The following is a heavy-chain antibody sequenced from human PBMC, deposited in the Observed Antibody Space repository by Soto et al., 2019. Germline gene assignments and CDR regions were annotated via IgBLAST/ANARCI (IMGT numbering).Heavy chain of an antibody. CDR1: GFTFSSYG. V-gene: IGHV3-33*01. CDR2: IWYDGSNK. D-gene: IGHD5-18*01. Sequence: GGSLRLSCAASGFTFSSYGMHWVRQAPGKGLEWVAVIWYDGSNKYYADSVKGRFTISRDNSKNTLYLQMNSLRVEDTAVYYCARGGIQLWLYYYYYGMDVWGQGTTVTVS. J-gene: IGHJ6*02. CDR3: ARGGIQLWLYYYYYGMDV.